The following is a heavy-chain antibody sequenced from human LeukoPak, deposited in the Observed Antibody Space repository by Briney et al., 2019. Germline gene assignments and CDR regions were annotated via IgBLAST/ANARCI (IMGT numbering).Heavy chain of an antibody. V-gene: IGHV6-1*01. CDR1: GDGVSSSSVA. Sequence: SQTLSLTCAISGDGVSSSSVAWSWIRQSPSRGLEWLGRTYYRFKWYNDYALSVRSRITINPDTSKNQFSLHLNSVTPEDTAVYYCARYAWNRQLYYFDYWGQGTLVTVSS. CDR2: TYYRFKWYN. CDR3: ARYAWNRQLYYFDY. J-gene: IGHJ4*02. D-gene: IGHD1-1*01.